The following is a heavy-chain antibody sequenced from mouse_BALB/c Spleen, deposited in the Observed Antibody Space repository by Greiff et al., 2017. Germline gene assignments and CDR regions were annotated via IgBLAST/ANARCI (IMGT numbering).Heavy chain of an antibody. CDR3: ARQANWDVWFAY. Sequence: DVKLQESGGGLVQPGGSLKLSCAASGFTFSSYTMSWVRQTPEKRLEWVAYISNGGGSTYYPDTVKGRFTISRDNAKNTLYLQMSSLKSEDTAMYYCARQANWDVWFAYWGQGTLVTVSA. CDR2: ISNGGGST. CDR1: GFTFSSYT. J-gene: IGHJ3*01. D-gene: IGHD4-1*01. V-gene: IGHV5-12-2*01.